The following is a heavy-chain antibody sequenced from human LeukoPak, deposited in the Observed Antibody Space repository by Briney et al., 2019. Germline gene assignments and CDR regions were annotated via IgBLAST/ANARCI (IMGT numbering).Heavy chain of an antibody. CDR1: GFTFSSYA. CDR3: VKVASVTTFGGTFDY. V-gene: IGHV3-64D*09. D-gene: IGHD3-16*01. J-gene: IGHJ4*02. CDR2: ISSDGGRT. Sequence: GGSLRLSCSASGFTFSSYAMHWVRQAPGKGLEYVSAISSDGGRTYYADSVQGRFTISRDNSKNTLYLQMSSLRAEDTAVYYCVKVASVTTFGGTFDYWGQGTLVTVSS.